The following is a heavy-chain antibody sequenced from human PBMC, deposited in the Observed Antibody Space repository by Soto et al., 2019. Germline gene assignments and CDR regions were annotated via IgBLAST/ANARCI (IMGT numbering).Heavy chain of an antibody. V-gene: IGHV2-5*02. D-gene: IGHD2-21*02. CDR2: IYWDDDK. Sequence: QITLKESGPTLVKPTQTLTLTCTFSGFSLSTGGVGVGWIRQPPGEALEWLALIYWDDDKRYRPSLESRLTITKDTSQNRVFLSMTNMDPVDTATYYCAHSRCGGDCLQSYSSHYYYGMDVWGQGTTVTVSS. J-gene: IGHJ6*02. CDR1: GFSLSTGGVG. CDR3: AHSRCGGDCLQSYSSHYYYGMDV.